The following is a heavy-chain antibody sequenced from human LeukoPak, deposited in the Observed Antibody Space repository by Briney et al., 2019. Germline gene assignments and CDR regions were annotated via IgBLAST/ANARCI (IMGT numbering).Heavy chain of an antibody. CDR1: GYTFTSYG. Sequence: GASVKVSCKASGYTFTSYGISWVRQAPGQGLEWMGWISAYNGNTNYAQKLQGRVTMTRDTSISTAYMELSRLRSDDTAMYFCARSRPITVAGNLDSWGLGALVTVSS. CDR3: ARSRPITVAGNLDS. D-gene: IGHD6-19*01. V-gene: IGHV1-18*01. J-gene: IGHJ4*02. CDR2: ISAYNGNT.